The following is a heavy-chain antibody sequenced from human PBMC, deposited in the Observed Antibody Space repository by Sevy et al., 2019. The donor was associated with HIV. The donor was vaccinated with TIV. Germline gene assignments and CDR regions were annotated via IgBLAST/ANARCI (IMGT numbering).Heavy chain of an antibody. CDR2: ISDYSRYI. CDR1: GFTFRTYS. Sequence: GGSLRLSCAASGFTFRTYSMNWVRQAPGKGLEWLSSISDYSRYIYYSDSVKGRFTISRANAKNFLFLQMNNLRVEDTAIYYCARDFTVFGVVSGIDYWGQGNLVTVSS. D-gene: IGHD3-3*01. CDR3: ARDFTVFGVVSGIDY. V-gene: IGHV3-21*04. J-gene: IGHJ4*02.